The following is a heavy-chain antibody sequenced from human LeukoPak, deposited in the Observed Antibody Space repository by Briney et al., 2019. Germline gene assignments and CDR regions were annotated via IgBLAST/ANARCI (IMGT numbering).Heavy chain of an antibody. J-gene: IGHJ5*02. Sequence: GASVKVSCKASGYSFSICDINWVQQAAGQGLEWMGWMNPNSGNTGYAQKFQGRVTMTRNTSISTAYMELSSLRSEDTAVYYCARGHLFNPWGQGTLVTVSS. CDR2: MNPNSGNT. CDR1: GYSFSICD. V-gene: IGHV1-8*01. CDR3: ARGHLFNP.